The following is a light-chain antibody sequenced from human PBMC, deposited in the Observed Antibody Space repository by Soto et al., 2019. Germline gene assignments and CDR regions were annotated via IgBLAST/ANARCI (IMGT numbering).Light chain of an antibody. CDR1: QNILYSANNKNY. V-gene: IGKV4-1*01. CDR2: WAS. Sequence: DIVMTQSPDSLAVSLCERATITCKSSQNILYSANNKNYLAWFQQKPGQPPKLLIYWASTRESGVPDRFSGSGSGTDFTLTISNLQAEDVAVYYCQQYYSSPTWTFGQGTKVDTK. CDR3: QQYYSSPTWT. J-gene: IGKJ1*01.